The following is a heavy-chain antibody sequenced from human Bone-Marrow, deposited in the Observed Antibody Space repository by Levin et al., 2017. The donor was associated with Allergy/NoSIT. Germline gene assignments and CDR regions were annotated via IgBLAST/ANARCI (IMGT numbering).Heavy chain of an antibody. V-gene: IGHV3-21*01. CDR2: ASRSSSSI. J-gene: IGHJ6*02. Sequence: SGGSLRLSCTASGFTFSSYSMNWVRQAPGKGLEWVASASRSSSSIYYADSMRGRFTISRDNAKNSLYLQMNSLRAEDTAVYYCARDSLASDIGVVAVTGDDNLCGMDVWGQGTTVTVSS. D-gene: IGHD2-15*01. CDR3: ARDSLASDIGVVAVTGDDNLCGMDV. CDR1: GFTFSSYS.